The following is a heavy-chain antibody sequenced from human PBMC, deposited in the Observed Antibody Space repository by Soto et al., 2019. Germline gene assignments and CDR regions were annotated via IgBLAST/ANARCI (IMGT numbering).Heavy chain of an antibody. CDR2: IYSTGTT. J-gene: IGHJ6*02. D-gene: IGHD3-22*01. Sequence: QVHLQESGPGLVKPSDTLSLICTVSGGSLSSHYWTWIRQPAGKGLEWIGRIYSTGTTDYNPSLESRVTMSVDTSKNQLSLKQRSVTAADTAFYYCAREKDYYYSAMDVWGQGTTVAVSS. V-gene: IGHV4-4*07. CDR1: GGSLSSHY. CDR3: AREKDYYYSAMDV.